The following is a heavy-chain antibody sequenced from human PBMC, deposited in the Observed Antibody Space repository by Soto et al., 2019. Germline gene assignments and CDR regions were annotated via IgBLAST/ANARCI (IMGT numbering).Heavy chain of an antibody. CDR2: IRSKANSYAT. D-gene: IGHD6-13*01. Sequence: GWSLRLSCAASGFTFSGSAMHWVRQASGKGLEWVGRIRSKANSYATAYAASVKGRFTISRDDSKNTAYLQMNSLKTEDTAVYYCTRLSPGIAAAGTSDYWGQGTLVTVSS. V-gene: IGHV3-73*01. CDR1: GFTFSGSA. CDR3: TRLSPGIAAAGTSDY. J-gene: IGHJ4*02.